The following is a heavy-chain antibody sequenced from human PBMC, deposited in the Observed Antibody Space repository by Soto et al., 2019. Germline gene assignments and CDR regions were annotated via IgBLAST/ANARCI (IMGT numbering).Heavy chain of an antibody. Sequence: EVQVVESGGDLVEPGGSLRLSCETSGFMFSSAWMSWVRQAPGKGLEWVSRIKSKKDGGARDYAAPGNGRFSISRDDSKSTVYLQMTSLRAEDTAMYYCVEGREDFWGQGTLVTVSS. CDR3: VEGREDF. D-gene: IGHD1-26*01. CDR2: IKSKKDGGAR. CDR1: GFMFSSAW. V-gene: IGHV3-15*01. J-gene: IGHJ4*02.